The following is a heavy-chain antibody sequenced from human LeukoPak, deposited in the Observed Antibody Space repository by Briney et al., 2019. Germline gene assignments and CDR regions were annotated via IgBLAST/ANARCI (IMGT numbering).Heavy chain of an antibody. V-gene: IGHV1-18*01. CDR1: GYTFNRYG. J-gene: IGHJ4*02. Sequence: ASVKVSCKASGYTFNRYGVTWVRQAPGQGLEWMGWISGYNGNTNYAQKLQGRVTMTTDTSTNMAYMKVRGLRSDDTAVYYCARDSSSSWYGFLDSWGQGTLVTVSS. CDR2: ISGYNGNT. CDR3: ARDSSSSWYGFLDS. D-gene: IGHD6-13*01.